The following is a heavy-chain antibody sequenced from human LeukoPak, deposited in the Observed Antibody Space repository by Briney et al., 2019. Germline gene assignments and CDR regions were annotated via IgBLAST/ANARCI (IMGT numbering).Heavy chain of an antibody. J-gene: IGHJ3*02. Sequence: GGSLRLSCAASGFTFSTYGMNWVRQAPGKGLEWVSSISSGSSYIYYADSVKGRFTISRDNAKNSLYLQMNSLRAEDTAVYYCAREPKQLSDAFDIWGQGTMVTVSS. CDR1: GFTFSTYG. D-gene: IGHD6-6*01. CDR2: ISSGSSYI. V-gene: IGHV3-21*01. CDR3: AREPKQLSDAFDI.